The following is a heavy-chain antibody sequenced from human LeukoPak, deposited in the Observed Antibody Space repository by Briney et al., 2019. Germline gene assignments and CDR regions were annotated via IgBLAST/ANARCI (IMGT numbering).Heavy chain of an antibody. V-gene: IGHV4-59*10. CDR3: ASDGGYYYYGMDV. D-gene: IGHD2-15*01. CDR2: IYTSGST. J-gene: IGHJ6*02. Sequence: PSETLSLTCAVYGGSFSGYYWSWLRQPAGKGLEWIGRIYTSGSTNYNPSLKSRVTMSVDTSKNQFSLKLSSVTAADTAVYYCASDGGYYYYGMDVWGQGTTVTVSS. CDR1: GGSFSGYY.